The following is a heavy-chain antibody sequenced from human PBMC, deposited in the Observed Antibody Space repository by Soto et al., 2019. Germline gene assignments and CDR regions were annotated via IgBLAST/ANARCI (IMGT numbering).Heavy chain of an antibody. CDR2: ITWNGGTI. Sequence: GGSLRLSCAASGFAFDDYVMHWVRQPPGRGLEWVSGITWNGGTIRYVDSVKGRFTISRDNAENSLYLQMNSLRPEDTAVYYCAKGGSAALIAPSGRDNWFDPWGEGTQVTVSS. J-gene: IGHJ5*02. V-gene: IGHV3-9*01. D-gene: IGHD6-13*01. CDR1: GFAFDDYV. CDR3: AKGGSAALIAPSGRDNWFDP.